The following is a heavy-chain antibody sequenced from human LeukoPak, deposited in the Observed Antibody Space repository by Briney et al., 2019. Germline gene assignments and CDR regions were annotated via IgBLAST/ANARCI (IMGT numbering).Heavy chain of an antibody. J-gene: IGHJ4*02. V-gene: IGHV3-13*01. CDR2: IGTAGDT. Sequence: GGSLRLSCAASGFTFSSYDMHCVRQATGKGLEWVSAIGTAGDTYYPGCVKGRFTISREHAKTSLYLQMNSLRAGDTAVYYCARDYYDSSGYSGFDYWGQGTLVTVSS. CDR1: GFTFSSYD. D-gene: IGHD3-22*01. CDR3: ARDYYDSSGYSGFDY.